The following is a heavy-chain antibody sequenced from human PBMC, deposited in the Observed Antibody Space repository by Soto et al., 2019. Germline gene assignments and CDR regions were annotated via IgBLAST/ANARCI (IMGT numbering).Heavy chain of an antibody. CDR2: ISAYNGNT. CDR3: ARAQPYVWGSYSVNYYYYGMEV. Sequence: ASLNVSFKASCYTFTIYFIILFLHSPLQWLELMGFISAYNGNTNYAQKLQGRVTMTTDTSTRTAYMELRSLRSDDTAVYYCARAQPYVWGSYSVNYYYYGMEVWGQGTTVTVSS. V-gene: IGHV1-18*01. D-gene: IGHD3-16*01. CDR1: CYTFTIYF. J-gene: IGHJ6*01.